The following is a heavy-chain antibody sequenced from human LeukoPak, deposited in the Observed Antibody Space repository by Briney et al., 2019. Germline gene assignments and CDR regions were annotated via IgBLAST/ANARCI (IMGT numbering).Heavy chain of an antibody. D-gene: IGHD5-24*01. CDR2: IKQDGREK. CDR1: GFTFSSYA. V-gene: IGHV3-7*03. J-gene: IGHJ3*02. Sequence: GGSLRLSCEASGFTFSSYAMSWVRQAPGKGLEWVANIKQDGREKYYVDSVKGRFTISRDNAKKSLYLEMNSLRAEDKAVYYCARDTARWTGAFDIWGQGTMVTVSS. CDR3: ARDTARWTGAFDI.